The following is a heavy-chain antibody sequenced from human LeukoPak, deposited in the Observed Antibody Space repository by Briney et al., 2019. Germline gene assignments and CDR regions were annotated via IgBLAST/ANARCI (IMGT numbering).Heavy chain of an antibody. V-gene: IGHV4-59*01. CDR3: ARAALGDLSAFDI. CDR2: IYYSGST. J-gene: IGHJ3*02. CDR1: GGSISSYY. Sequence: PSETLSLTCTVSGGSISSYYWSWIRQPPGKGLEWIGYIYYSGSTNYNPSLKSRVTISVDTSKNQFSLKLSSVTAADTAVYYCARAALGDLSAFDIWGQGTMVTVSS. D-gene: IGHD2-21*02.